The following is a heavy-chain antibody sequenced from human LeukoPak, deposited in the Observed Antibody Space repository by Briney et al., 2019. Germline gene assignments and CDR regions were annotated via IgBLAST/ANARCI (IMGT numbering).Heavy chain of an antibody. CDR1: GYTFTSYA. V-gene: IGHV1-3*01. CDR3: ARDFGITWAQYYFDY. J-gene: IGHJ4*02. D-gene: IGHD3-10*01. Sequence: GASVKVSCKASGYTFTSYAMHWVRQAPGQRLEWMGWINAGNGNTKYSQEFQGRVTITRDTSASTAYMELSSLRTDDTAMYYCARDFGITWAQYYFDYWGQGTLVTVSS. CDR2: INAGNGNT.